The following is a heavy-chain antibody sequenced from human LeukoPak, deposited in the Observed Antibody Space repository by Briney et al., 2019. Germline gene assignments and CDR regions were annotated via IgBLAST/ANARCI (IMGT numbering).Heavy chain of an antibody. Sequence: ASETLSLTCTVSGGSISSYYWSWIRQPPGKGLEWIGYIYYSGSTNYNPSLKSRVTISVDTSKNQFSLKLSSVTAADTAVYYCARERHRYCSGGSCYSRYFDYWGQGTLVTVSS. CDR3: ARERHRYCSGGSCYSRYFDY. CDR1: GGSISSYY. CDR2: IYYSGST. V-gene: IGHV4-59*01. D-gene: IGHD2-15*01. J-gene: IGHJ4*02.